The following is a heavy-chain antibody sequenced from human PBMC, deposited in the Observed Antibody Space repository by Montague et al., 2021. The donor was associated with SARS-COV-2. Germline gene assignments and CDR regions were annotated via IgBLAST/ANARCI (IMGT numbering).Heavy chain of an antibody. V-gene: IGHV4-59*01. D-gene: IGHD3-22*01. CDR2: IYYSGST. CDR3: ARAHWDKYDSSGWRFAP. J-gene: IGHJ5*02. Sequence: SETLSLTCTVSGGSISSNYCSWIRHPPWTGLEWIGYIYYSGSTNNNPSLKSRVTLSADTSNNQFSLKLLSVTAANTAEYYGARAHWDKYDSSGWRFAPWGQGTLVTVSS. CDR1: GGSISSNY.